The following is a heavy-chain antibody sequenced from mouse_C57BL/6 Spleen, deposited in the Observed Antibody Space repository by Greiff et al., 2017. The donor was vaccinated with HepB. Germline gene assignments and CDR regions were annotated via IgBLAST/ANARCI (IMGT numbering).Heavy chain of an antibody. CDR1: GFTFSDYG. CDR3: ARHGNGAMGY. D-gene: IGHD2-1*01. Sequence: EVKLQESGAGLVKPGGSLKLSCAASGFTFSDYGMHWVRQAPEKGLEWVAYISSGSSTIYYADTVKGRFTISRDNAKNTLFLQMTSLRSEDTAMYYCARHGNGAMGYWGKGTSVTVST. J-gene: IGHJ4*01. CDR2: ISSGSSTI. V-gene: IGHV5-17*01.